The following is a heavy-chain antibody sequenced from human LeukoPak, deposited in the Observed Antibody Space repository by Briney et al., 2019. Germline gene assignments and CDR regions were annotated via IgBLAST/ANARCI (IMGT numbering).Heavy chain of an antibody. J-gene: IGHJ5*02. CDR1: GYTFTGYY. Sequence: GASVKVSCKASGYTFTGYYMHWVRQAPGQGIEWMGRINPNSGGTNYAQKFQGRVTMTRDTSISTAYMELSRLRSDDTAVYYCAVEWDTVITLNWFDPWGQGTLVTVSS. CDR2: INPNSGGT. D-gene: IGHD4-17*01. CDR3: AVEWDTVITLNWFDP. V-gene: IGHV1-2*06.